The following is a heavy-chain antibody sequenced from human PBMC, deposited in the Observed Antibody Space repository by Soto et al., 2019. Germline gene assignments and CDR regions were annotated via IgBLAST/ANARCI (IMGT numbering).Heavy chain of an antibody. J-gene: IGHJ4*02. CDR3: ARHEISSWGFDS. V-gene: IGHV4-39*01. CDR2: LYYSGRT. Sequence: SETLSLTCTVSGGSISSRTHYWGWVRQPPGKGLEWFGSLYYSGRTYYNPSLTGRLTMSVDISKNQFSWRLSSVTAADTALYYSARHEISSWGFDSWGQGALDTVSS. CDR1: GGSISSRTHY. D-gene: IGHD6-13*01.